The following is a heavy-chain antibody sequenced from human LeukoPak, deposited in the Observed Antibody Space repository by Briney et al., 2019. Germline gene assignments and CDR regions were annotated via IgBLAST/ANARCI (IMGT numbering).Heavy chain of an antibody. CDR3: ASSSGSLDLYYYYYMDV. D-gene: IGHD6-19*01. V-gene: IGHV1-69*05. CDR2: IIPIFGTA. Sequence: SVKVSCKASGGTFSSYAISWVRQAPGQGLEWMGRIIPIFGTANYAQKFQGRVTITTDESTSTAYMELSSLRSEDTAVYYCASSSGSLDLYYYYYMDVWGKGTTVTVYS. J-gene: IGHJ6*03. CDR1: GGTFSSYA.